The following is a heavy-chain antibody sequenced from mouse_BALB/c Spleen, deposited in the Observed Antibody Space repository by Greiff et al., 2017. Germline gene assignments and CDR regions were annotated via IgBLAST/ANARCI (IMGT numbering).Heavy chain of an antibody. V-gene: IGHV1-5*01. D-gene: IGHD4-1*01. CDR1: GYTFTSYW. J-gene: IGHJ4*01. CDR3: TRGWDDYYAMDY. Sequence: VQLQQSGTVLARPGASVKMSCKASGYTFTSYWMHWVKQRPGQGLEWIGAIYPGNSDTSYNQKFKGKAKLTAVTSTSTAYMELSSLTNEDSAVYYCTRGWDDYYAMDYWGQGTSVTVSS. CDR2: IYPGNSDT.